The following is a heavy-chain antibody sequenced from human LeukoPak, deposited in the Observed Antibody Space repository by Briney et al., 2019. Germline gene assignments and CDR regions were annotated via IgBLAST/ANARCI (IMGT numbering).Heavy chain of an antibody. Sequence: SETLSLTCTVSGGSISRYYWSWIRQPPGKGLEWIGYIYYSGSTNYNPSLKSRVSISVDTSKNQFSLKLSSVTAADTAVYYCARVSCTSTSCPGWIDPWGQGTLVTVSS. J-gene: IGHJ5*02. D-gene: IGHD2-2*01. CDR3: ARVSCTSTSCPGWIDP. CDR2: IYYSGST. CDR1: GGSISRYY. V-gene: IGHV4-59*01.